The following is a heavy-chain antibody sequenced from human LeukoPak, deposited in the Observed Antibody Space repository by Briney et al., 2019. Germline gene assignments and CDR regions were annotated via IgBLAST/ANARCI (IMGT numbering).Heavy chain of an antibody. CDR2: ISWNSGSI. CDR3: AKDIVATIKGGDFDY. CDR1: GFTFDDYA. V-gene: IGHV3-9*01. Sequence: GGSLRLSCAASGFTFDDYAMHWVRQAPGKGLEWVSGISWNSGSIGYADSVKGRFTISRDNAKNSLYLQMNSLRAEDTALYYCAKDIVATIKGGDFDYRGQGTLVTVSS. D-gene: IGHD5-12*01. J-gene: IGHJ4*02.